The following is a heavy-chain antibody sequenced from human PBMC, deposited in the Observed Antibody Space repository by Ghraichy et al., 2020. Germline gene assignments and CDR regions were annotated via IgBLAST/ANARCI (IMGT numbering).Heavy chain of an antibody. CDR3: ANLMRIAAAGVAFDI. Sequence: GGSLRLSCAASGFTFDDYAMHWVRQAPGKGLEWVSGISWNSGSIGYADSVKGRFTISRDNAKNSLYLQMNSLRAEDTALYYCANLMRIAAAGVAFDIWGQGTMVTVSS. V-gene: IGHV3-9*01. D-gene: IGHD6-13*01. CDR2: ISWNSGSI. J-gene: IGHJ3*02. CDR1: GFTFDDYA.